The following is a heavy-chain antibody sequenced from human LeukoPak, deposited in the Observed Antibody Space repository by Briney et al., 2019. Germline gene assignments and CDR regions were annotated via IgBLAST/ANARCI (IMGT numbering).Heavy chain of an antibody. Sequence: SQTLSLTCAISGDSVSSNSAAWNWIRQSPSRDLEWLGRTYYRSKWYNDYAVSVKSRITINPDTSKNQFSLQLNSVTPEDTAVYYCARDSLLWFGELTNAFDIWGQGTMVTVSS. CDR1: GDSVSSNSAA. D-gene: IGHD3-10*01. V-gene: IGHV6-1*01. CDR2: TYYRSKWYN. CDR3: ARDSLLWFGELTNAFDI. J-gene: IGHJ3*02.